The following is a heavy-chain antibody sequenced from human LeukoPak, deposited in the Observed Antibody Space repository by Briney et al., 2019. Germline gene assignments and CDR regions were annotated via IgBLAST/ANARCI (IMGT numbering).Heavy chain of an antibody. CDR1: GISLSNYA. CDR2: ISERGGGT. V-gene: IGHV3-23*01. D-gene: IGHD3-10*01. J-gene: IGHJ4*02. Sequence: GGSLRLSCVVSGISLSNYAMTWVRQAPGKGLEWVSYISERGGGTTYADSVKGRFTISRDTSLNTLYLQMPSLRAEDTAVYFCAKRGIVIRGILVIGYHQEAYHYDYWGQGVLVTVSS. CDR3: AKRGIVIRGILVIGYHQEAYHYDY.